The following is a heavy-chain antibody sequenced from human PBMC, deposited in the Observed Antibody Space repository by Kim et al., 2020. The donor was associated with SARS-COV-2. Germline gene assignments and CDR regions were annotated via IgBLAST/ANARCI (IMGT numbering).Heavy chain of an antibody. Sequence: SQSFQCQVTISVDKSIDTTYLQWSSLKASDTAIYYCARRIGNSGSFRFDYWGQGTPVTVSS. CDR3: ARRIGNSGSFRFDY. V-gene: IGHV5-51*01. D-gene: IGHD3-10*01. J-gene: IGHJ4*02.